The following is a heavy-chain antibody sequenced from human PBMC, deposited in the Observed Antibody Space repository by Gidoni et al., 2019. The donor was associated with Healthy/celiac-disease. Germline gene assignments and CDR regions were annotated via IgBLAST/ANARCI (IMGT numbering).Heavy chain of an antibody. V-gene: IGHV2-5*02. D-gene: IGHD6-13*01. CDR3: AHYQQLIRFDP. CDR2: IYWDDDK. CDR1: WFSLSTSGVG. J-gene: IGHJ5*02. Sequence: QTTLKESGPTLVKSTQTLTLTCTFSWFSLSTSGVGVGWIRQPPGKALEWLALIYWDDDKRYSPSLKSRLTITKDTSKNQVVLTMTSMDPVDTATYYCAHYQQLIRFDPWGQGTLVTVSS.